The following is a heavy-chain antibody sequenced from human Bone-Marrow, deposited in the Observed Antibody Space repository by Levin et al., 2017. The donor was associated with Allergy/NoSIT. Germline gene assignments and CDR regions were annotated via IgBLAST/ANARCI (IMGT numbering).Heavy chain of an antibody. CDR2: INEDASDK. CDR1: GFSFTTYW. Sequence: GGSLRLSCVASGFSFTTYWMSWVRQAPGKGLEWVANINEDASDKYYVDSVKGRFIISRDNAKNSLYLQMNSLRAEDTAIYYCVKGGHLDDWGQGTLVTVSS. V-gene: IGHV3-7*01. J-gene: IGHJ4*02. D-gene: IGHD5-12*01. CDR3: VKGGHLDD.